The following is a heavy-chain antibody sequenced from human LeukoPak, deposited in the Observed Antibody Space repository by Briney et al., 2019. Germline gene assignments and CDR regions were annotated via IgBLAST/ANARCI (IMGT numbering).Heavy chain of an antibody. CDR3: ARDIGGDGYSHFDY. CDR2: ISSSDGNT. CDR1: GFTTRDYA. V-gene: IGHV3-23*01. Sequence: GWSLSLSCAASGFTTRDYARAWLRQAPGKGLERVSGISSSDGNTYYADSVKGRFTISRDNSKNTLHLQRNSLRTEDTAVYYCARDIGGDGYSHFDYWGQGSQVTVS. J-gene: IGHJ4*02. D-gene: IGHD5-24*01.